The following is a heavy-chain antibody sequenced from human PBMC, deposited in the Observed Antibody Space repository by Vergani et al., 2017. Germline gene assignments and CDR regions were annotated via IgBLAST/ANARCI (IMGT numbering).Heavy chain of an antibody. CDR3: ARERYSSGWYDFDY. CDR2: IWYDGSKK. D-gene: IGHD6-19*01. V-gene: IGHV3-33*01. J-gene: IGHJ4*02. CDR1: GFTFSSYG. Sequence: QVQLVESGGGVVQPGRSLRLSCAASGFTFSSYGMHWVRQAPGKGLEWVAVIWYDGSKKYYADSVKGRFTISRDNSKNTLYLQMNSLRAEDTAVYYCARERYSSGWYDFDYWGQGTLVTVSS.